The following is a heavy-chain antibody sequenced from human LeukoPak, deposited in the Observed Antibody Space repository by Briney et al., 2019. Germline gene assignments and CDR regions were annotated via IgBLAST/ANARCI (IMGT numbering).Heavy chain of an antibody. D-gene: IGHD6-13*01. J-gene: IGHJ5*02. Sequence: SETLSLTCTVSGGSMNNYYWIWIRQPPGKGLEWIGYIYYSGSTNYNPSLKSRVTISVDTSKNQFSLKLSSVTAADTAVYYCARLTFETGYSSSWYWFDPWGQGTLVTVSS. CDR2: IYYSGST. CDR3: ARLTFETGYSSSWYWFDP. CDR1: GGSMNNYY. V-gene: IGHV4-59*08.